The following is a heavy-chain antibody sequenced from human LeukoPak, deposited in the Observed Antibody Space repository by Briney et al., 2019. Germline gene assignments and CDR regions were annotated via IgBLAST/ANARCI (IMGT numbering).Heavy chain of an antibody. CDR1: GFTFSKYA. CDR2: LDGSGRHI. J-gene: IGHJ4*02. CDR3: AIDPIDATAF. V-gene: IGHV3-23*01. Sequence: PGGSLRLSCAASGFTFSKYAMSWVRQAPGKGLEWVSILDGSGRHIYYADSVQGRFTIPRDNSMDTVYLQMNSLRVEDTAVYYCAIDPIDATAFWGQGTLVTVSS. D-gene: IGHD2-15*01.